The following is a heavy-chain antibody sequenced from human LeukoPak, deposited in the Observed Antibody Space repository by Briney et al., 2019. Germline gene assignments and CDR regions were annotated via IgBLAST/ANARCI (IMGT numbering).Heavy chain of an antibody. J-gene: IGHJ4*02. D-gene: IGHD3-10*01. CDR3: ARGGLWFGPYDY. CDR1: GGSVSSSYW. CDR2: IYHSGNT. V-gene: IGHV4-4*02. Sequence: PSGTLSLTCAVSGGSVSSSYWWSWVRQPPGKGLEWIGEIYHSGNTNYNPSLKSRVTISLDNSKNQFSLKLSSVTAADTAVYYCARGGLWFGPYDYWGQGTLVTVSS.